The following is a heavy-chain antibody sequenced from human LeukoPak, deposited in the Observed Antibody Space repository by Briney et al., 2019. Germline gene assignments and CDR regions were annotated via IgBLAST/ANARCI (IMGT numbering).Heavy chain of an antibody. CDR2: MNPNSGNT. CDR1: GYTFTSYD. J-gene: IGHJ4*02. CDR3: ARVGARYCSGGSCYSGTFDY. Sequence: ASVKVSCKASGYTFTSYDINWVRQATGQGLEWMGWMNPNSGNTGYAQKFQGRVTMTRDTSTSTVYMELSSLRSEDTAVYYCARVGARYCSGGSCYSGTFDYWGQGTLVTVSS. V-gene: IGHV1-8*01. D-gene: IGHD2-15*01.